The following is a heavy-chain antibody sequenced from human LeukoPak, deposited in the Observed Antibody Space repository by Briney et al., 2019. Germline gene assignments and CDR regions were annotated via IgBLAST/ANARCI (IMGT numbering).Heavy chain of an antibody. J-gene: IGHJ3*02. CDR1: GYTLTELS. Sequence: ASVKVSCKVSGYTLTELSMHWVRQAPGKGLEWMGGFDPEDGETIYAQKFQGRVTMTEDTPTDTAYMELSSLRSEDTAVYYCATDSQLLSGRAFDIWGQGTMVTVSS. D-gene: IGHD2-2*01. V-gene: IGHV1-24*01. CDR2: FDPEDGET. CDR3: ATDSQLLSGRAFDI.